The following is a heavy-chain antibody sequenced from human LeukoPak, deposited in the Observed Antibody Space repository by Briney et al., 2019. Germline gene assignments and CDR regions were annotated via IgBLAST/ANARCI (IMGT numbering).Heavy chain of an antibody. V-gene: IGHV3-66*01. D-gene: IGHD6-13*01. Sequence: PGGSLRLSCAASGFIFSSYAMSWVRQAPGKGLEWVSVIYSGGSTYYADSVKGRFTISRDNSKNTLYLQMNSLRAEDTAVYYCARVNSQQQLVHVSYYFDYWGQGTLVTVSS. J-gene: IGHJ4*02. CDR1: GFIFSSYA. CDR3: ARVNSQQQLVHVSYYFDY. CDR2: IYSGGST.